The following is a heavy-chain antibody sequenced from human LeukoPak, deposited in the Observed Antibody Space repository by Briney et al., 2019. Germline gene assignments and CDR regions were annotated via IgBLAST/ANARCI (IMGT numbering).Heavy chain of an antibody. Sequence: TSETLSLTCAVSGGSISSGGYSWSWIRQPPGKGLEWIGYIYHSGSTYYNPSLKSRVTISVDRSKNQFSLKLSSVTAADTAVYYCARALGLPYYYDSGGVTGAFDIWGQGTMVTVSS. J-gene: IGHJ3*02. CDR1: GGSISSGGYS. V-gene: IGHV4-30-2*01. D-gene: IGHD3-22*01. CDR2: IYHSGST. CDR3: ARALGLPYYYDSGGVTGAFDI.